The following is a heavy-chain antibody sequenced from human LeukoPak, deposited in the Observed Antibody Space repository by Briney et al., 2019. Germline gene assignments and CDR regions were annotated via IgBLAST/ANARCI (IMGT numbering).Heavy chain of an antibody. D-gene: IGHD4-17*01. CDR3: ARGSDGDPVDY. Sequence: PGGSLRLSCAASGFTFSSYDMHWVRHATGKGLEWVSAIGTAGDTYYPGSVKGRFTISRENAKNSLYLQMNSLRAGDTAVYYCARGSDGDPVDYWGQGTLVTVSS. J-gene: IGHJ4*02. CDR2: IGTAGDT. V-gene: IGHV3-13*01. CDR1: GFTFSSYD.